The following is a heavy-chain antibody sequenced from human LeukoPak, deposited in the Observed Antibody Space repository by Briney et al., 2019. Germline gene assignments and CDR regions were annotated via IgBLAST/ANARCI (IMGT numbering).Heavy chain of an antibody. V-gene: IGHV4-4*02. CDR3: ARPMGDGYSSSRGDAFDI. CDR1: GGSISSSNW. Sequence: PSGTLSLTCAVSGGSISSSNWWSWVRQPPGKGLEWIGEIYHSGSTNYNPSLKSRVTISVDKSKNQFSLKLSSVTAADTAVYYCARPMGDGYSSSRGDAFDIWGQGTMVTVSS. D-gene: IGHD6-13*01. CDR2: IYHSGST. J-gene: IGHJ3*02.